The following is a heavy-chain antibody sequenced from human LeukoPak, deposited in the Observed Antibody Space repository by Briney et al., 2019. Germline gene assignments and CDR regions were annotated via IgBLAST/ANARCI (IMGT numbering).Heavy chain of an antibody. CDR3: ARLSLTWAGTYYTHTNAFDI. CDR1: GYTFTGYY. CDR2: INPNSGGT. V-gene: IGHV1-2*02. J-gene: IGHJ3*02. D-gene: IGHD3-10*01. Sequence: ASVKVSCKASGYTFTGYYMHWVRQAPGQGLEWMGWINPNSGGTNYAQKFQGRVTTTRDTSTSTVYMELSSLRSEDTAVYYCARLSLTWAGTYYTHTNAFDIWGQGTMVTVSS.